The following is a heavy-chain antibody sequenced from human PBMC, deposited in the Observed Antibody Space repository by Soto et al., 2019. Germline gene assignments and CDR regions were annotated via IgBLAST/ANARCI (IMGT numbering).Heavy chain of an antibody. D-gene: IGHD4-17*01. J-gene: IGHJ3*02. CDR3: GRDPNGDYVGAFDI. CDR1: GFTFSSYA. Sequence: GGSLRLSCAASGFTFSSYAMSWVRQAPGKGPEWVSGTSSSGGSTYYADSVKGRFTISRDNFKNTLYLQMNSLRAEDTALYYCGRDPNGDYVGAFDIWGQGKLVTVSS. V-gene: IGHV3-23*01. CDR2: TSSSGGST.